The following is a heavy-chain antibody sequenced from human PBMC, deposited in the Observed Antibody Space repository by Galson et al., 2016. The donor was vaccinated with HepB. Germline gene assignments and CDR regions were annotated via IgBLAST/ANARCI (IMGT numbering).Heavy chain of an antibody. V-gene: IGHV3-30-3*01. D-gene: IGHD3-10*01. Sequence: SLRLSCAASGFTSAFTLTNYALHCARQAPGTGLEWVAVISYNGNNQYYADSVKGRFTISRDISTNILYLQMNSLRPEDTAVYYCARGDYYGSGNYSNWFDPWGQGTLVTVSS. CDR2: ISYNGNNQ. CDR3: ARGDYYGSGNYSNWFDP. CDR1: GFTSAFTLTNYA. J-gene: IGHJ5*02.